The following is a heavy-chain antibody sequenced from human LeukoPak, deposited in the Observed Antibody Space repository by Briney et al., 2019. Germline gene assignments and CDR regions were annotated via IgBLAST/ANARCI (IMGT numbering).Heavy chain of an antibody. CDR3: ARDLTTVTTLLHIDY. CDR1: GFTFSSYS. J-gene: IGHJ4*02. D-gene: IGHD4-17*01. Sequence: GGSLRLSCAASGFTFSSYSMNWVRQAPGKGLEWVSSISSSSSYIYYADSVKGRFTISRDNAKNSLYLQMNSLRAEGTAVYYCARDLTTVTTLLHIDYWGQGTLVTVSS. CDR2: ISSSSSYI. V-gene: IGHV3-21*01.